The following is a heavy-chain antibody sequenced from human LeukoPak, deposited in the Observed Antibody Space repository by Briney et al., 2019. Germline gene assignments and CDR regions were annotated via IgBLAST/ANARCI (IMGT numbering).Heavy chain of an antibody. D-gene: IGHD3-22*01. CDR2: LIPIFGTA. Sequence: SVKVSCKASGGTFSSYAISWVRQAPGQGLEWMGGLIPIFGTANYAEKFEGRVTITADDSTSTAYMELSSVRSEDTAVYYCAGTGTKTYYYDSSGYYYDWGQGTLVTVSS. CDR3: AGTGTKTYYYDSSGYYYD. J-gene: IGHJ4*02. CDR1: GGTFSSYA. V-gene: IGHV1-69*01.